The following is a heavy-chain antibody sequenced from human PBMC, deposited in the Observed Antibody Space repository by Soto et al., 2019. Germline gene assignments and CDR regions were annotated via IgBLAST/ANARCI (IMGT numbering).Heavy chain of an antibody. V-gene: IGHV3-23*01. D-gene: IGHD2-21*01. Sequence: EVQLLESGGGLVQPGVSLRLSCTDSGFSFKTYGMTWVRQAPGKGLEGVAHIGLSNSDTYYADSVKGRFTISRDNSKNMVYLQMNSLRDADTAVYYCVKGGAYCYNDCTRSYWGRGTLVTVSS. CDR3: VKGGAYCYNDCTRSY. CDR2: IGLSNSDT. CDR1: GFSFKTYG. J-gene: IGHJ4*02.